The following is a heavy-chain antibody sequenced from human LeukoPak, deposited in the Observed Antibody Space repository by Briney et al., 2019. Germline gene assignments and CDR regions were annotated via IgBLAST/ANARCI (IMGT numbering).Heavy chain of an antibody. J-gene: IGHJ4*02. CDR1: GFTFNNYA. D-gene: IGHD3-3*01. CDR3: ARDREWGPFYFDF. Sequence: GGSLRLSCTGSGFTFNNYAVHWVRQAPGRGLEWVAIISYDGSKKYYGDSVKGRLTISRDNSKNTVYLQMSNQRADDTAVYYCARDREWGPFYFDFWGQGTLVTVSS. V-gene: IGHV3-30*04. CDR2: ISYDGSKK.